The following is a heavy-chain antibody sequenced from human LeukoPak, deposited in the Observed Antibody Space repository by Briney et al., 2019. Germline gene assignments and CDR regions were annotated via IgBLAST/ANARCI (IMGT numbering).Heavy chain of an antibody. J-gene: IGHJ6*03. D-gene: IGHD4-11*01. CDR2: INPNTAGT. CDR3: ATSAGDYRAGHYYYMGV. CDR1: GYTFTGYY. Sequence: AASVKVSCKASGYTFTGYYFHWVRQAPGQGLEWMGWINPNTAGTNYAQKFLGGVTLTWDTSISTAYMELNRLTSDDTAVYYCATSAGDYRAGHYYYMGVRGKGTSVTVSS. V-gene: IGHV1-2*02.